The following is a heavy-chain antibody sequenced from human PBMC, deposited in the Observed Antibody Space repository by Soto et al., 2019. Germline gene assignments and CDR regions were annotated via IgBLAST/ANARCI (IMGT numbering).Heavy chain of an antibody. Sequence: SRPTLVNPTETLTLTCTFSGFSLSTRGVGVGWIRQPPGKALEWLALIYWDDDKRYSPSLKDRLAISKDTSRNQVVLTITNVDPVDTATYFCAHAGDYDLLTFDHWGPGTPCTLSS. V-gene: IGHV2-5*02. J-gene: IGHJ4*02. CDR2: IYWDDDK. CDR3: AHAGDYDLLTFDH. D-gene: IGHD4-17*01. CDR1: GFSLSTRGVG.